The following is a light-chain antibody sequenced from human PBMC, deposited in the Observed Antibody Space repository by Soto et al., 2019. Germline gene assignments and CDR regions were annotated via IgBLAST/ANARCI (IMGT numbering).Light chain of an antibody. CDR2: DVS. CDR3: SSYTSSSTDV. J-gene: IGLJ1*01. Sequence: QSALTQPPSVSGSPGQSVAISCTGTSSDVGGSNGVSWYQQPPGTAHKLMIYDVSHRPSGVADRFSGSKAGNTASLTISGLQAEDDGDYYCSSYTSSSTDVFGAGTKVTVL. V-gene: IGLV2-18*02. CDR1: SSDVGGSNG.